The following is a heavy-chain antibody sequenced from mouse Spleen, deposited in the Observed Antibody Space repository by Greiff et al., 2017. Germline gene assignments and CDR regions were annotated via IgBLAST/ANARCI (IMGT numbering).Heavy chain of an antibody. D-gene: IGHD2-4*01. V-gene: IGHV1-50*01. J-gene: IGHJ3*01. CDR2: IDPSDSYT. CDR1: GYTFTSYW. CDR3: ASRDYYDYDRFAY. Sequence: QVQLQQPGAELVKPGASVKLSCKASGYTFTSYWMQWVKQRPGQGLEWIGEIDPSDSYTNYNQKFKGKATLTVDTSSSTAYMQLSSLTSEDSAVYYCASRDYYDYDRFAYWGQGTLVTVSA.